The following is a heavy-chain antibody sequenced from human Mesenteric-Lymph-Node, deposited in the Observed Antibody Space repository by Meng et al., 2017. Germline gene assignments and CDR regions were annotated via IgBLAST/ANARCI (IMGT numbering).Heavy chain of an antibody. V-gene: IGHV3-49*03. CDR2: VRSKAYGGTT. CDR3: AREIDGYTDAFDI. Sequence: GESLKISCKASGFTFGDYPMNWFRQAPGKGLEWVGFVRSKAYGGTTDYAASVKGRFTISRDDSKSIAYLQMNSLKTEDTAVYYCAREIDGYTDAFDIWGQGTMVTVSS. J-gene: IGHJ3*02. CDR1: GFTFGDYP. D-gene: IGHD5-24*01.